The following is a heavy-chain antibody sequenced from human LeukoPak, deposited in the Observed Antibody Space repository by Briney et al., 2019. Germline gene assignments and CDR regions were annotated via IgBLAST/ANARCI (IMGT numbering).Heavy chain of an antibody. D-gene: IGHD6-13*01. CDR1: GYTFTSYW. J-gene: IGHJ4*02. Sequence: GESLKISCEGSGYTFTSYWIGWVRQMPGKGLEWMGIIYPADSDTRYSPSFQGQVTISADKSISTAYLQWSSLKASDTAMYYCARHLYSSSWSLGGYWGQGTLVTVSS. CDR3: ARHLYSSSWSLGGY. V-gene: IGHV5-51*01. CDR2: IYPADSDT.